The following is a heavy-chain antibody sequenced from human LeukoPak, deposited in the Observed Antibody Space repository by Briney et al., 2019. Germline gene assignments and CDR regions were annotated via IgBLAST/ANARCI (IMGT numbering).Heavy chain of an antibody. Sequence: PGGSLRLSCAVSGFTFSSYSMNWVRQAPGKGLEWVSSISSSSSYIYYADSVKGRFTISRDNAKNSLYLQMNSLRAEDTAVYYCARVAAYYYDSSGYFSFDYWGQGTLVTVSS. J-gene: IGHJ4*02. CDR2: ISSSSSYI. CDR3: ARVAAYYYDSSGYFSFDY. D-gene: IGHD3-22*01. V-gene: IGHV3-21*01. CDR1: GFTFSSYS.